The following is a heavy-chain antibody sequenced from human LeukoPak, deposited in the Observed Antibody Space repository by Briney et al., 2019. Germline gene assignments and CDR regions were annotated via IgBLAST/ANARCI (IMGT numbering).Heavy chain of an antibody. J-gene: IGHJ6*03. V-gene: IGHV4-34*01. D-gene: IGHD3-3*01. CDR1: GESLSASY. Sequence: SETLSLTCAVHGESLSASYLNWIRQPPGKGLEWIGEINHSGTTNYNPSLKGRLTISVDTSKSQFSLDLTSVTAADTAVYYCARGFLRFDWTDADVRAFYHYYSMDVWGKGTTVIVSS. CDR2: INHSGTT. CDR3: ARGFLRFDWTDADVRAFYHYYSMDV.